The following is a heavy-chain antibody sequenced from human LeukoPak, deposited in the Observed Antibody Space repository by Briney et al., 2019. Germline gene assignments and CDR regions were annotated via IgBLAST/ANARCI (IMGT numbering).Heavy chain of an antibody. CDR2: ISGSGGST. Sequence: GGSLRLSCAASGFTFSSYAMSWVRQAPGKGLEWVSAISGSGGSTYYADSVKGRFTISRDNSKNTLYLQMNSLRAEDTAVYYCAKVRIAVAAIPADAIDIWGQGTMVTVSS. CDR3: AKVRIAVAAIPADAIDI. CDR1: GFTFSSYA. J-gene: IGHJ3*02. V-gene: IGHV3-23*01. D-gene: IGHD6-19*01.